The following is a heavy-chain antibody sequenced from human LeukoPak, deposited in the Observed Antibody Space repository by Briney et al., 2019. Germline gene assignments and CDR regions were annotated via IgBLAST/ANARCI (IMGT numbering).Heavy chain of an antibody. CDR3: ARDVFGLDY. CDR1: GYTFTKYY. J-gene: IGHJ4*02. CDR2: INSNSGGT. Sequence: ASVKVSCKASGYTFTKYYIHWVRQAPGQGLEWMGVINSNSGGTTYTQKFLGRVTMTRDMSTSTAYMELSSLRSEDTAVYYCARDVFGLDYWGQGTLVTVSS. D-gene: IGHD3-10*01. V-gene: IGHV1-46*01.